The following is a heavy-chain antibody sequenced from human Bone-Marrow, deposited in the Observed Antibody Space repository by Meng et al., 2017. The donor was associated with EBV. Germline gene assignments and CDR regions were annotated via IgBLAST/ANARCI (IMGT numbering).Heavy chain of an antibody. CDR3: AKETYYDSSGYSDY. CDR2: ISYYGSHQ. V-gene: IGHV3-30*18. J-gene: IGHJ4*02. CDR1: GFTFSNYG. D-gene: IGHD3-22*01. Sequence: QVQLVESGGGVVQPGRXXXLSCAASGFTFSNYGMHWVRQAPGKGLEWVAVISYYGSHQYYADSVKGRFTISRDNSKNTLYLQMNSLRAEDTAVYYCAKETYYDSSGYSDYWGQGTLVTVSS.